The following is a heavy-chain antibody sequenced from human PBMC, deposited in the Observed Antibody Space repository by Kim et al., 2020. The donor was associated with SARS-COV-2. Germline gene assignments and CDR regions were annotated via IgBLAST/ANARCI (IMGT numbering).Heavy chain of an antibody. D-gene: IGHD6-19*01. CDR2: IKQDGSEK. Sequence: GGSLRLSCAASGFTFSSYWMSWVRQAPGKGLEWVANIKQDGSEKYYVDSVKGRFTISRDNAKNSLYLQMNSLRAEDTAVYYCARLEYSSGWYRLMVRVEEGYFDYWGQGTLVTVSS. J-gene: IGHJ4*02. CDR3: ARLEYSSGWYRLMVRVEEGYFDY. CDR1: GFTFSSYW. V-gene: IGHV3-7*03.